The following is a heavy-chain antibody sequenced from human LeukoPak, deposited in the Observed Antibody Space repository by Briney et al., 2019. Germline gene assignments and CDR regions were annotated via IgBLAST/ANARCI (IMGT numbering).Heavy chain of an antibody. D-gene: IGHD3-9*01. J-gene: IGHJ4*02. CDR1: GGSISSGGYY. CDR3: ARGDILTGFDY. CDR2: ISYSRNT. Sequence: SETLSLTFIVSGGSISSGGYYWSWIRQHPGEGLEWIGYISYSRNTYYNPSLKSRVTISVDTSKNQFSLKLSSVTAADTAVYYCARGDILTGFDYWGQGTLVTVSS. V-gene: IGHV4-31*03.